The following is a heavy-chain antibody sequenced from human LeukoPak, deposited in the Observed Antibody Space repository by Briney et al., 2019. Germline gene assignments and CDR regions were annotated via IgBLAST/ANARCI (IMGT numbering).Heavy chain of an antibody. Sequence: GGSLRLSCAASGFTFSSYSMNWVRQAPGKGLEWVSSISSSSSYIYYADSVKGRFTISRDNAKNSLYLQMNSLRAEDTAVYYCARVILDTIFLQGYFDYWGQGTLVTVSS. V-gene: IGHV3-21*01. CDR2: ISSSSSYI. CDR1: GFTFSSYS. J-gene: IGHJ4*02. D-gene: IGHD3-3*01. CDR3: ARVILDTIFLQGYFDY.